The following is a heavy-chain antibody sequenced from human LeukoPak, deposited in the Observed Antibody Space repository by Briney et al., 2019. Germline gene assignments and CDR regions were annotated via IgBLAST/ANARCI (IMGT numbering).Heavy chain of an antibody. Sequence: GGSLRLSCAASGFTFSSYGMHWVRQAPGKGLEWVAVISYDGSNKYYADSVKGRFTISRDNSKNTLYLQMNSLRAEDTAVYYCAKVLGVVTIFDYWGQGTLVTVSS. CDR2: ISYDGSNK. J-gene: IGHJ4*02. CDR1: GFTFSSYG. CDR3: AKVLGVVTIFDY. D-gene: IGHD3-3*01. V-gene: IGHV3-30*18.